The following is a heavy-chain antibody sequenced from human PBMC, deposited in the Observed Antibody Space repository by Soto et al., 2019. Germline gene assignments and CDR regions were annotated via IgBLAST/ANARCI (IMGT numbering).Heavy chain of an antibody. CDR1: GGTFSTYS. CDR2: IIPMLGIA. CDR3: TIGSWSGEVFDI. Sequence: QVQLVQSGAEVKKPGSSVKVSCTDSGGTFSTYSMFWVRQAPGQGLEWMGRIIPMLGIANHAQRFQDRVTMTADKSTATAHMELSSLRSEDTALYYCTIGSWSGEVFDIWGQGTMVTVSS. D-gene: IGHD2-21*01. V-gene: IGHV1-69*02. J-gene: IGHJ3*02.